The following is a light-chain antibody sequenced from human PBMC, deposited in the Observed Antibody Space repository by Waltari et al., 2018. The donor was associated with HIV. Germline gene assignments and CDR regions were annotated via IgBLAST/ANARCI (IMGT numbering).Light chain of an antibody. CDR2: VGTDGILK. CDR1: SGYDNSD. Sequence: QPVLTQAPSASASLGASVTLTCTLSSGYDNSDVDWYQQRPGRGPRFATRVGTDGILKSRRDGAPDRSSGSGAGLNRFLAINDLQPQDGSDFYCGSAHGTGDRFVYVFGTGTNVIVL. J-gene: IGLJ1*01. V-gene: IGLV9-49*03. CDR3: GSAHGTGDRFVYV.